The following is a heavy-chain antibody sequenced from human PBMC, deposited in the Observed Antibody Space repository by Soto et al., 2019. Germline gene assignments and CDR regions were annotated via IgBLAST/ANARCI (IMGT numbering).Heavy chain of an antibody. V-gene: IGHV4-4*02. D-gene: IGHD3-10*01. CDR1: GGSISSSNW. J-gene: IGHJ2*01. CDR3: ARGSGSGSRSFDL. Sequence: QVQLQESGPGLVKPSGTLSLTCAVSGGSISSSNWWSWVRQPPGKGLEWIGEIYHSGSTNYNPSLTSQDAISVDKSKNQFSLKLSSVTPADTAVYYCARGSGSGSRSFDLWGRGTLVTVSS. CDR2: IYHSGST.